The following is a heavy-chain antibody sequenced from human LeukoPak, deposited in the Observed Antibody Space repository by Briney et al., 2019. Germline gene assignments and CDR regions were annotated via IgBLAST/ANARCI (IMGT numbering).Heavy chain of an antibody. Sequence: SETLSLTCAVYGGSFSGYYWSWIRQPPGKGLEWIGEINHSGSTNYNPSLKSRVTISVDTSKNQFSLKLSSVTAADTAVYYCARAKEDYYGSGSFDYWGQGNLVTVSS. CDR2: INHSGST. CDR3: ARAKEDYYGSGSFDY. V-gene: IGHV4-34*01. J-gene: IGHJ4*02. D-gene: IGHD3-10*01. CDR1: GGSFSGYY.